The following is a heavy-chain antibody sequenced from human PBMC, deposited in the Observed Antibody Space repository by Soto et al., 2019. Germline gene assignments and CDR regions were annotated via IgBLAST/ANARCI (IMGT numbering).Heavy chain of an antibody. CDR3: ARRLSSSGYYYISDGMDV. CDR2: IDPSDSYT. J-gene: IGHJ6*02. CDR1: GYSFTSYW. Sequence: GESLKISCKGSGYSFTSYWISWARQMPGKGLEWMGRIDPSDSYTNYSPSFQGHVTISADKSISTAYLQWSSLKASDTAMYYCARRLSSSGYYYISDGMDVWGQGTTVTVSS. V-gene: IGHV5-10-1*01. D-gene: IGHD3-22*01.